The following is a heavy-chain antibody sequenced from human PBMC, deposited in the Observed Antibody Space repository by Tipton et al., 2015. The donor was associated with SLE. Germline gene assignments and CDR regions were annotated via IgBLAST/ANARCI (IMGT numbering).Heavy chain of an antibody. J-gene: IGHJ4*02. D-gene: IGHD3-22*01. V-gene: IGHV4-39*07. CDR3: ARSSGSYYFDY. Sequence: LRLSCAVYGGSISSSSYYWGWIRQSPGKGMEWIGEINHSGSTNYNPSLKSRVTISVDTSKNQFSLKLRSVTAADTAVYYCARSSGSYYFDYWGQGTLVTVSS. CDR1: GGSISSSSYY. CDR2: INHSGST.